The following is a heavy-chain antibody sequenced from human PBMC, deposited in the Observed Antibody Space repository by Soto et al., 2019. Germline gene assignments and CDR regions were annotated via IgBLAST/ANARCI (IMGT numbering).Heavy chain of an antibody. Sequence: ASVKVSCKASGYTFTSYDINWVRQATGQGLEWMGWMNPNSGNTGYAQKFQGRVTMTRNTSISTAYMELSSLRSEDTAVYYCARGFEDFGVVTVFRRYYYMDVWGKGTTVTVSS. V-gene: IGHV1-8*01. J-gene: IGHJ6*03. D-gene: IGHD3-3*01. CDR3: ARGFEDFGVVTVFRRYYYMDV. CDR1: GYTFTSYD. CDR2: MNPNSGNT.